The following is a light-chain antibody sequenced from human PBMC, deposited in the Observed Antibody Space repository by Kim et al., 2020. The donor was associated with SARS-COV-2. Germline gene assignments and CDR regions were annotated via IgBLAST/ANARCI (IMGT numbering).Light chain of an antibody. V-gene: IGKV1-8*01. CDR1: QGSSSY. CDR3: QQYYSYPLT. CDR2: AAS. J-gene: IGKJ4*01. Sequence: TSTGDIGTITCRSSQGSSSYLAWYQQKPGKAPKLLIYAASTLQSGVPSRFSGSGSGTDFTLTISCLQSEDFATYYCQQYYSYPLTFGGGTKVDIK.